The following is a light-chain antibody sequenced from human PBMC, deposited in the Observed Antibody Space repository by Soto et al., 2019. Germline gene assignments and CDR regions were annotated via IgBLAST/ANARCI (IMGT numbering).Light chain of an antibody. CDR2: DAS. CDR3: QQYNFYPIT. J-gene: IGKJ5*01. V-gene: IGKV1-16*02. Sequence: PMNDSASAPSPPVGNKVSITCRVSQVITNFLAWFQQKPGKAPKSLIYDASSLQSGVPSKFSGSGSGTDFTLTISSLQPEDFATYYCQQYNFYPITFGQGTRLEIK. CDR1: QVITNF.